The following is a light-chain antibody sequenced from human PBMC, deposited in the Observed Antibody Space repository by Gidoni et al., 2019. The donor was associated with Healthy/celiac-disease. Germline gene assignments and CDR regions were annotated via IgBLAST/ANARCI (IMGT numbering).Light chain of an antibody. V-gene: IGKV1-5*01. CDR2: DAS. CDR3: QQYNSYSGT. Sequence: DIPMSPSPSTLSASVGDRVTITCLASQSISSWLVWYQQKPGKDPKLLIYDASSLESEVTSRFSGSGSGTEFTLITSSLQPDDFATYYCQQYNSYSGTFGQGTKVEIK. J-gene: IGKJ1*01. CDR1: QSISSW.